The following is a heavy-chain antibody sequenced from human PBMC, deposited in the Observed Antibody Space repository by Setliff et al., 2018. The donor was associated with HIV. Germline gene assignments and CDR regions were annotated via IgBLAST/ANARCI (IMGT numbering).Heavy chain of an antibody. CDR1: GGSISSSSYY. J-gene: IGHJ5*02. CDR2: IYYSGST. V-gene: IGHV4-39*01. CDR3: ARYRYYYDSSGYGRWFDP. D-gene: IGHD3-22*01. Sequence: SETLSLTCTVSGGSISSSSYYWGWIRQPPGKGLEWIGNIYYSGSTYDNPSLKSRVTIAVDTSENQFSLRLNSVTAADTAVYYCARYRYYYDSSGYGRWFDPWGQGTLVTVSS.